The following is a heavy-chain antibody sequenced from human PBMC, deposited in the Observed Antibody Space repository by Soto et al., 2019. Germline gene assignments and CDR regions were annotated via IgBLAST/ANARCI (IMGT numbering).Heavy chain of an antibody. Sequence: SETLSLTCTVSGGSISSSSYYWGWIRQPPGKGLEWIGSIYYSGSTYYNPSLKSRVTISVDTSKNQFSLKLSSVTAADTAVYYCARHAPAAAGTYYYYYYGMDVWGQGTTVT. D-gene: IGHD6-13*01. CDR2: IYYSGST. CDR1: GGSISSSSYY. V-gene: IGHV4-39*01. J-gene: IGHJ6*02. CDR3: ARHAPAAAGTYYYYYYGMDV.